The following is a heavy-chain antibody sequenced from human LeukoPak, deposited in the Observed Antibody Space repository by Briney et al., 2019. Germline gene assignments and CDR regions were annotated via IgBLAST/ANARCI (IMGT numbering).Heavy chain of an antibody. J-gene: IGHJ4*02. CDR3: TRGPDSSGRL. V-gene: IGHV7-4-1*02. CDR1: GYTFTSYA. CDR2: INTNTGNP. D-gene: IGHD6-19*01. Sequence: ATVKVSCKASGYTFTSYAMNWVRQAPGQGLEWMGWINTNTGNPTYAQGFTGRFVFSLDTSVSTAYLQISSLRAEDTAVYYCTRGPDSSGRLWGQGTLVTVSS.